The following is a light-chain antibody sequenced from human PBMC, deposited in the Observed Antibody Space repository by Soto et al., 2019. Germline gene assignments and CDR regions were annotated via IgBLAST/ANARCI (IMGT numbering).Light chain of an antibody. CDR2: DAS. Sequence: DIQMTQSPSTLSASVGDRVTITCRASQSSSSWLAWYQQKPGKAPKLLIYDASSLESGVPSRFSGSGSETDFTPTISRLQPDDFALYDCQQYNSYSYSFGQGTKVEI. V-gene: IGKV1-5*01. CDR1: QSSSSW. CDR3: QQYNSYSYS. J-gene: IGKJ2*01.